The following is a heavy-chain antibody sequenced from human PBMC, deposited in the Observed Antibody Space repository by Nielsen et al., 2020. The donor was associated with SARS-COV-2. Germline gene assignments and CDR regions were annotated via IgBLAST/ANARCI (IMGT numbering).Heavy chain of an antibody. V-gene: IGHV3-11*03. J-gene: IGHJ4*02. CDR2: ISSSSSYT. Sequence: RQAPGKGLEWVSYISSSSSYTNYADSVKGRFTISRDNAKNSLYLQMNSLRAEDTAVYYCAKFYDFWSGSAIDWGQGTLVTVSS. CDR3: AKFYDFWSGSAID. D-gene: IGHD3-3*01.